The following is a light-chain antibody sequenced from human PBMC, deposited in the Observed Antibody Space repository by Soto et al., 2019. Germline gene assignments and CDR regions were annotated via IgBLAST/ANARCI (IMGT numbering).Light chain of an antibody. V-gene: IGKV1-8*01. CDR3: QKLHDYPIN. CDR2: AAS. J-gene: IGKJ5*01. Sequence: AIRMTQSPSSLSASTGGIVTITCRASQGISSYLAWYQQKPGKAPKLLIYAASSLQSGVPSRFSGSGSGTDFTLTISSLQPEDFATYYCQKLHDYPINCGQGTRREIK. CDR1: QGISSY.